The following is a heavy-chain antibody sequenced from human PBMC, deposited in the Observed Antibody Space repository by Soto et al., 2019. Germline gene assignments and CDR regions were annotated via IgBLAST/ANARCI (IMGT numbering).Heavy chain of an antibody. CDR3: ARGDYGDYDDAFDI. D-gene: IGHD4-17*01. V-gene: IGHV4-30-2*01. CDR2: IYHSGSP. Sequence: SQTLSLTCAVSCGSISSGGYSWSCIRQPPGKGLEWIGYIYHSGSPIYNPSLKSRVTISVDTSKNQFSLKLSSVTAADTAVYYCARGDYGDYDDAFDIWGQGTMVTVSS. J-gene: IGHJ3*02. CDR1: CGSISSGGYS.